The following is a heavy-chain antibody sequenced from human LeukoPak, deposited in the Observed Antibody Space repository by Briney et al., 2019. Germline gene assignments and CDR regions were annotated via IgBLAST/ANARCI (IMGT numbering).Heavy chain of an antibody. D-gene: IGHD6-13*01. Sequence: PGGSLRLSCAASGFTFSSYAMSWVRQAPGKGLEWVSAISGSGGSTYYADSVKGRFTISRDNSKNTLYLQMNSLRAEDTAVYYCSTVVSGGWYRGYWGQGTLVTVSS. CDR1: GFTFSSYA. V-gene: IGHV3-23*01. J-gene: IGHJ4*02. CDR3: STVVSGGWYRGY. CDR2: ISGSGGST.